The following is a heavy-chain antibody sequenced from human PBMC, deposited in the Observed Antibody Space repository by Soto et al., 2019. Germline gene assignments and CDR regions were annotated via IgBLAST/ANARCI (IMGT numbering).Heavy chain of an antibody. CDR2: ISYDGENQ. Sequence: GSLRLSCAASGFSFSHYAMHWVRQPPGKGLEWVALISYDGENQYFTDSVRGRFTISRDNSKTAVYLEMNDLRLDDTATYYCVSPHSESSNAFDLWGQGTLVTVSS. V-gene: IGHV3-30*04. CDR3: VSPHSESSNAFDL. CDR1: GFSFSHYA. J-gene: IGHJ5*02. D-gene: IGHD3-10*01.